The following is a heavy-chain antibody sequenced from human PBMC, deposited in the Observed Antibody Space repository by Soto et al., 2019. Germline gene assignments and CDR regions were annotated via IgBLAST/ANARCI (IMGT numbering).Heavy chain of an antibody. V-gene: IGHV3-48*04. CDR3: ARDIGKITFDWLLPYGMDV. CDR2: ISSGSGNI. Sequence: GGSLRLSCAASGFIFSSYDMNWVRQAPGKGLEWVSYISSGSGNILYADSVKGRFTISRDNAKNSLYLQMNSLRAEDTAVYYCARDIGKITFDWLLPYGMDVWGQGTTVTVSS. CDR1: GFIFSSYD. J-gene: IGHJ6*02. D-gene: IGHD3-9*01.